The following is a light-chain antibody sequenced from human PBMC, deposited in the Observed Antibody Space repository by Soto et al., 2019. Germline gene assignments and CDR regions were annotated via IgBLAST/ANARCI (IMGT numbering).Light chain of an antibody. Sequence: QSVLTQPPSASGTPGQRVTISCSGSSSNIGSYTINWYQQLPGTAPKLLIYSSNLRPSGVPDRFSGSKSGTSASLAISGLQSEDEADYYCSSFEASNNLLFGGGTKLTVL. V-gene: IGLV1-44*01. CDR3: SSFEASNNLL. CDR1: SSNIGSYT. CDR2: SSN. J-gene: IGLJ2*01.